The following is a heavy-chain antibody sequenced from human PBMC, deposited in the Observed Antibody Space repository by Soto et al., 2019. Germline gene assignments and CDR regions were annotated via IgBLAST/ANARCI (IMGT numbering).Heavy chain of an antibody. CDR1: GFTLSGSA. D-gene: IGHD5-18*01. Sequence: PXVSLRLSCAASGFTLSGSAMHWVRQASGKGLEWVGRIRSKDNSYATAYAASVKGRFTISRDDSKNTAYLQMNSLKTEDTAVYYCTVSRGYSYGPLDYYYGMDVWGQGTTVTVSS. V-gene: IGHV3-73*01. CDR3: TVSRGYSYGPLDYYYGMDV. CDR2: IRSKDNSYAT. J-gene: IGHJ6*02.